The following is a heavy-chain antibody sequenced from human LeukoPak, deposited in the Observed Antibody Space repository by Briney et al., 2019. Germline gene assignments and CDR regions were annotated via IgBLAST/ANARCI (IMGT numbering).Heavy chain of an antibody. CDR1: GGSISSGGYY. Sequence: PSETLSLTCTVSGGSISSGGYYWSWIRRHPGKGLEWIGYIYYSGSTYYNPSLKSRVTISVDTSKNQFSLKLSSVTAADTAVYYCARANLSSGMDVWGQGTTVTVSS. CDR2: IYYSGST. V-gene: IGHV4-31*03. J-gene: IGHJ6*02. CDR3: ARANLSSGMDV. D-gene: IGHD1-1*01.